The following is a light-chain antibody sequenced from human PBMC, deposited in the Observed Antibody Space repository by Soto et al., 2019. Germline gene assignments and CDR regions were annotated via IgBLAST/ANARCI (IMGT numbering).Light chain of an antibody. Sequence: EVVLTQSPVTLCLSPGERATLSCRASQVFRGLLAWYQQKPGQAPRLLIYDAYNRATGIPPRFSGSGSGTDFTLTISSLEPEDSAVYYCQQRHMWPITFGQGTRLEI. CDR1: QVFRGL. CDR2: DAY. CDR3: QQRHMWPIT. V-gene: IGKV3-11*01. J-gene: IGKJ5*01.